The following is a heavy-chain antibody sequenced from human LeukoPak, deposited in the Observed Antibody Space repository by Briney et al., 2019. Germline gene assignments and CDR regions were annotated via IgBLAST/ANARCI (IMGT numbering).Heavy chain of an antibody. Sequence: GGSLRLSCAAPGFTFSSYSMNWVRQAPGKGLEWVSSITSSSSYIYYADSVRGRFTISRDNAKNSLYLQMNSLRAEDTALYYCARGGAAGGIDAFDIWGQGTMVTVSS. CDR3: ARGGAAGGIDAFDI. CDR1: GFTFSSYS. D-gene: IGHD6-13*01. J-gene: IGHJ3*02. CDR2: ITSSSSYI. V-gene: IGHV3-21*01.